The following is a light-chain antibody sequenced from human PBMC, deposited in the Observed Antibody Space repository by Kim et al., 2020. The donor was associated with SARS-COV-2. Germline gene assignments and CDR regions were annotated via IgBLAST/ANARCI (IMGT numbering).Light chain of an antibody. CDR1: GSNIGNNY. CDR2: RNN. V-gene: IGLV1-47*01. CDR3: AAWDDSLGGFYV. Sequence: QRVTISCAGSGSNIGNNYVYWYQHRPGTAPKLLIYRNNRRPSGVPDRFSGSKSGTSVSLAISGLRSEDEADYYCAAWDDSLGGFYVFGTGTKVTVL. J-gene: IGLJ1*01.